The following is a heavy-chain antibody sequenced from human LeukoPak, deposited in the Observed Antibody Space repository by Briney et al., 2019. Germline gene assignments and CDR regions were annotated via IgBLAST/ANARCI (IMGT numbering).Heavy chain of an antibody. J-gene: IGHJ5*02. CDR1: GGSISSSSYY. D-gene: IGHD4-11*01. CDR3: ARDRMTTVTGGFDP. Sequence: SETLSLTCTVSGGSISSSSYYWGRIRQPPGKGLEWIGYIYYTGSTYYNPSLKSRVSISVDTSKNQFSLKLNSVTAADTAVYYCARDRMTTVTGGFDPWGQGTLVTVSS. CDR2: IYYTGST. V-gene: IGHV4-30-4*08.